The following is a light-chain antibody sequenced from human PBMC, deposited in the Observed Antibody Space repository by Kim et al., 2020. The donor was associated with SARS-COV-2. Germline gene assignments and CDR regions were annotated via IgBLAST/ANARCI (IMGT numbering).Light chain of an antibody. V-gene: IGKV1-33*01. Sequence: DIQMTQSPSSLSASVGDRVTITCQASKDIRKYLNWYQQKPGRAPNLLIYAASKLETGVPSRFSGSGSGTDFTFTINSLQPEDFATYYCQQYDNLPLTFGGGTKVDIK. CDR3: QQYDNLPLT. CDR2: AAS. CDR1: KDIRKY. J-gene: IGKJ4*01.